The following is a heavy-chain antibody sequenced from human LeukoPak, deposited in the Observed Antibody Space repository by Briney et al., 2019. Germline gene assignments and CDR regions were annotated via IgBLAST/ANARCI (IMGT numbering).Heavy chain of an antibody. J-gene: IGHJ5*02. CDR3: ARGGIAAATRRFDP. Sequence: SETLSLTCTVSGGSISSYYWSWIRQPPGKGLEWIGYIYYSGSTYYNPSLKSRVTISVDTSKNQFSLKLSSVTAADTAVYYCARGGIAAATRRFDPWGQGTLVTVSS. CDR2: IYYSGST. D-gene: IGHD6-13*01. V-gene: IGHV4-59*08. CDR1: GGSISSYY.